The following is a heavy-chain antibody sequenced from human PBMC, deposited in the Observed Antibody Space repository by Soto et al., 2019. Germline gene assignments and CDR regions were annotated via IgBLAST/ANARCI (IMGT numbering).Heavy chain of an antibody. D-gene: IGHD3-10*01. CDR1: GGTFSSYT. V-gene: IGHV1-69*02. CDR3: ARLDGSGSYRFDP. J-gene: IGHJ5*02. CDR2: IIPILGIA. Sequence: QVQLVQSGAEVKKPGSSVKVSCKASGGTFSSYTISWVRQAPGQGLEWMGRIIPILGIANYAQKFQGRVTITADKSTSTAYMELSSLRSEDTAVYYCARLDGSGSYRFDPWGQGTLVTVSS.